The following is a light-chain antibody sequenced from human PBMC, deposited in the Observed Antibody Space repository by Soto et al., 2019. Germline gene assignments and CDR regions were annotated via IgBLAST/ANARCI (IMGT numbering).Light chain of an antibody. CDR2: YDD. J-gene: IGLJ2*01. Sequence: QLVLTQPPSVSEAPRQRVTISCSGSRSNIGNNAVDWYQQLPGKAPKLLIYYDDLLPSGVSDRFSGSKSGTSASLAISGLQSEDEADYYCAACDDSLKGVVFGGGTKLTVL. V-gene: IGLV1-36*01. CDR1: RSNIGNNA. CDR3: AACDDSLKGVV.